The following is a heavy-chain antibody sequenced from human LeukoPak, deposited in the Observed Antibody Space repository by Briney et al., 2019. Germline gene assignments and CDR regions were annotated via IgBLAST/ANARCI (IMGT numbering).Heavy chain of an antibody. D-gene: IGHD2-21*02. V-gene: IGHV3-21*05. Sequence: PGGSLRLSCAASGFTFSSYEMNWVRQAPGKGLEWVSYISSSSSYIYYADSVKGRFTISRDNAKNSLYLQMNSLRAEDTALYYCAKDCIWASGDCSPWGQGTLVTVSS. CDR1: GFTFSSYE. CDR2: ISSSSSYI. CDR3: AKDCIWASGDCSP. J-gene: IGHJ5*02.